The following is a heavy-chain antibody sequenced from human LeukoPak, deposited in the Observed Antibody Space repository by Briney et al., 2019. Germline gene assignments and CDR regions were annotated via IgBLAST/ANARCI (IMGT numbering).Heavy chain of an antibody. V-gene: IGHV1-2*06. CDR1: GGTFSSYA. CDR2: INPNSGGT. D-gene: IGHD1-7*01. CDR3: ARQAGLELMGDWFDP. J-gene: IGHJ5*02. Sequence: GASVKVSCKASGGTFSSYAISWVRQAPGQGLEWMGRINPNSGGTNYAQKFQGRVTMTRDTSISTAYMELSRLRSDDTAVYYCARQAGLELMGDWFDPWGQGTLVTVSS.